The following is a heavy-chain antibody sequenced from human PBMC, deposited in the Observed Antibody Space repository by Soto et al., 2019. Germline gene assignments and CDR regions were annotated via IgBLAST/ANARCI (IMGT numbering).Heavy chain of an antibody. V-gene: IGHV4-31*03. CDR3: ARAVASAGRDWYFDL. D-gene: IGHD6-13*01. CDR1: GGSISSGDYY. CDR2: IYNSGST. Sequence: SETLSLTCTVSGGSISSGDYYWTWIRQHPGKGLEWIGYIYNSGSTYHNPSLRSRVIISLDMSKNQFSLKLSSVTAADTAAYYCARAVASAGRDWYFDLWGRGTLVTVSS. J-gene: IGHJ2*01.